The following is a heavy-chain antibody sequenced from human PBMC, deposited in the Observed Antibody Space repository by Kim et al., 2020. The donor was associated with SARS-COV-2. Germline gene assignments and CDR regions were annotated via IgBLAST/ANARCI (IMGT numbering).Heavy chain of an antibody. Sequence: ASVKVSCKASGYTFTSYYMHWVRQAPGQGLEWMGIINPSGGSTSYAQKFQGRVTMTRDTSTSTVYMELSSLRSEDTAVYYCARDRGYCSGGSCLNDAFDIWGKGTMVTVSS. CDR2: INPSGGST. J-gene: IGHJ3*02. CDR1: GYTFTSYY. CDR3: ARDRGYCSGGSCLNDAFDI. V-gene: IGHV1-46*01. D-gene: IGHD2-15*01.